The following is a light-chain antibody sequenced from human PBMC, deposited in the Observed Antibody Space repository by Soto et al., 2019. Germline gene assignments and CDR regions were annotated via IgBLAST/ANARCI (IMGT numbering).Light chain of an antibody. J-gene: IGKJ2*01. CDR1: QSFSGF. V-gene: IGKV1-33*01. Sequence: DIQMTQSPSTLSASVGDRVTITCRASQSFSGFLAWYQQKPGKAPRLLIYDASNLEIGVPSRFSGSGSGTDFTFTISNLQPEDIATYYCQQYDTLPPYTFGQGTKVELK. CDR3: QQYDTLPPYT. CDR2: DAS.